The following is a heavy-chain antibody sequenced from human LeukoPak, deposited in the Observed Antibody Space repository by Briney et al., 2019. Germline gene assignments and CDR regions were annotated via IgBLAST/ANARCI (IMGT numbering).Heavy chain of an antibody. J-gene: IGHJ2*01. CDR1: GGSISGYY. CDR3: ARSVVTLYWYFDL. D-gene: IGHD4-23*01. V-gene: IGHV4-59*01. Sequence: ASETLSLTCTVSGGSISGYYYNWIRQPPGKGLEWIGYIYYSGSTNYNPPLKSRVTISLDTSKNQFSLKLSSVTTADTAVYYCARSVVTLYWYFDLWGRGTLVTVSS. CDR2: IYYSGST.